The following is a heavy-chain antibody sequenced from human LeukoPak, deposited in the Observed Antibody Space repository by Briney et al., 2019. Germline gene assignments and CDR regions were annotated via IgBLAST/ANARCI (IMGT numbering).Heavy chain of an antibody. CDR3: ARGTESYTTGGIDY. J-gene: IGHJ4*02. CDR1: GYSISSGYY. Sequence: PSETLSLTCTVSGYSISSGYYWGWTRQPPGKGLGWIGSIYHSGSTYYNPSLKSPVTISVDTSKNHFSLKLSSVTAADTAVYYCARGTESYTTGGIDYWGQGTLVTVSS. D-gene: IGHD3-10*01. CDR2: IYHSGST. V-gene: IGHV4-38-2*02.